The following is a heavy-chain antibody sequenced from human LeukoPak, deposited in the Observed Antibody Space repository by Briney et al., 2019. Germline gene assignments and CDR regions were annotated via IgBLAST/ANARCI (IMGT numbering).Heavy chain of an antibody. Sequence: PGGSLRLSCAASGFTFSSYSMNWVRQAPGKGLEWVSSISSSSSYIYYADLVKGRFTISRDNAKNSLYLQMNSLRAEDTAVYYCRLGPSQGVTMGFDYWGQGTLVTVSS. CDR2: ISSSSSYI. CDR3: RLGPSQGVTMGFDY. CDR1: GFTFSSYS. J-gene: IGHJ4*02. V-gene: IGHV3-21*01. D-gene: IGHD3-10*01.